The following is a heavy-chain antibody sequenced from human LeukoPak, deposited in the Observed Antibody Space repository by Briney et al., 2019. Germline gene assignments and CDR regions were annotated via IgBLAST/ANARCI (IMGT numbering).Heavy chain of an antibody. Sequence: SETLSLTCTVSGASVNSGDYYWSWIRQPPGRGLEWIGYIYYSGSTYYNPSLKSRVSISVDTSKNQFSLKLSSVTAADTAVYYCARDLRYTVTTLDVWGQGTTVTVSS. CDR2: IYYSGST. CDR3: ARDLRYTVTTLDV. V-gene: IGHV4-30-4*01. J-gene: IGHJ6*02. D-gene: IGHD4-17*01. CDR1: GASVNSGDYY.